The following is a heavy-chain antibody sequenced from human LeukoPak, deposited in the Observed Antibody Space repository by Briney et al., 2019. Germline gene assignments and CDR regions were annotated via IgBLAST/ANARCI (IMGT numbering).Heavy chain of an antibody. V-gene: IGHV4-4*07. D-gene: IGHD5-18*01. CDR1: GGSISSYY. CDR2: IYTSGST. J-gene: IGHJ6*03. CDR3: ARGRYSYGRYYYYYMDV. Sequence: SETLSLTCTVSGGSISSYYWSWIRQPAGKGLEWIGRIYTSGSTNYNPSLKSRVTMSVDTSKNQFSLKLSSVTAADTAVYYCARGRYSYGRYYYYYMDVWGKGTTVTVSS.